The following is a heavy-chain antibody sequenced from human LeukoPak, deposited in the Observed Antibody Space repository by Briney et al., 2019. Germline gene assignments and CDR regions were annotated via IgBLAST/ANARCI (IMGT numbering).Heavy chain of an antibody. D-gene: IGHD3-10*02. V-gene: IGHV3-23*01. CDR3: ARDLHYYVAMDG. J-gene: IGHJ6*02. CDR2: IGSDNKP. Sequence: PGGSLRLSCEASGFTFSAYAMTWVRQAPGQGLEWVSSIGSDNKPHYSESVKGRFAISRDNSKSMLFIQLNSLRAEDTALYYCARDLHYYVAMDGWGQGTTVTVSS. CDR1: GFTFSAYA.